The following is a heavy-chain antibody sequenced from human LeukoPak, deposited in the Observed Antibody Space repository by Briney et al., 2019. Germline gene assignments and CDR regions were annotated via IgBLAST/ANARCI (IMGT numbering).Heavy chain of an antibody. D-gene: IGHD1-26*01. CDR3: SRGYSGNYRVDY. CDR2: INTDGSST. Sequence: GGSLRLSCAASGFTFSNYWMHWVRQAPGKGLVWVSRINTDGSSTTYADFVKGRFTISRDNAKNTLYLQMNSLRAEDAAVYFCSRGYSGNYRVDYWGQGTLVTVSS. CDR1: GFTFSNYW. J-gene: IGHJ4*02. V-gene: IGHV3-74*01.